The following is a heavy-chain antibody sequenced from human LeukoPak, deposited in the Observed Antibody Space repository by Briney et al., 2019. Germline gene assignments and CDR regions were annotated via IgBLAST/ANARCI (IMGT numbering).Heavy chain of an antibody. J-gene: IGHJ5*02. D-gene: IGHD3-9*01. CDR1: GYTLTDVS. Sequence: GASVKLSCKISGYTLTDVSMHWVRQAPGKGLEWMGGFDPEGGETVYAQKSQGRVTMTEDPSADTAYMELRSLSSEDTAVYYCGIGRKFDWLLCHHWGQGTLVTVSS. V-gene: IGHV1-24*01. CDR3: GIGRKFDWLLCHH. CDR2: FDPEGGET.